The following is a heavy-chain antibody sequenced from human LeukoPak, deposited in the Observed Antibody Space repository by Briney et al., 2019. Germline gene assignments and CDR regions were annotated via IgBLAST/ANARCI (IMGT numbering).Heavy chain of an antibody. V-gene: IGHV1-69*13. CDR2: IIPIFGTA. D-gene: IGHD6-13*01. Sequence: ASVKVSCKASGGTFSSYAISWVRQAPGQGLEWMGGIIPIFGTANYAQKFQGRVTITADESTSTAYMELSSLRSEDTAVYYCASSIAAAGTGLDYWGQGTLVTVSS. CDR3: ASSIAAAGTGLDY. J-gene: IGHJ4*02. CDR1: GGTFSSYA.